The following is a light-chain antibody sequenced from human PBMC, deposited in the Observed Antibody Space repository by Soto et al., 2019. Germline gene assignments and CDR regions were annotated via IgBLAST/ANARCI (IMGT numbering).Light chain of an antibody. Sequence: QSALTQPASVSGSPGQSITISCTGSSSDIGDYKYVSWYKQHPGKAPQLMMYDVSNRPSGVSNRFSGSKSANTTSLTISGLQAEDEADYSCSSYTSTSFVIFGGGTKLTVL. CDR1: SSDIGDYKY. CDR3: SSYTSTSFVI. V-gene: IGLV2-14*01. J-gene: IGLJ2*01. CDR2: DVS.